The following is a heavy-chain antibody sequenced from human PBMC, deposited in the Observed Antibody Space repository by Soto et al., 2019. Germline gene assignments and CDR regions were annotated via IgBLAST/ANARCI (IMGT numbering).Heavy chain of an antibody. Sequence: PGGSLRLSCVTYGLTFTDYWMSWVRQAPGKGLEWVANIKQDESEKNYLDSVKGRFTISRDNSTNMLYLQMNSLRAEDTAVYYCAKGGGPRGYYGMDVWGQGTSVTVSS. CDR1: GLTFTDYW. J-gene: IGHJ6*02. CDR3: AKGGGPRGYYGMDV. V-gene: IGHV3-7*03. D-gene: IGHD2-15*01. CDR2: IKQDESEK.